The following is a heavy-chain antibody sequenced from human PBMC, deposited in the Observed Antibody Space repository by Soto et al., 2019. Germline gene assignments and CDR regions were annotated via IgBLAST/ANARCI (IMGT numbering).Heavy chain of an antibody. Sequence: SQTLSLTCAISGDSVSSNSAAWNWIRQSPSRGLEWLGRTYYRSKWYNDYAVSVKSRITINPDTSKNQFSLQLNSVTPEDTAVYYCARVRIVATVRRSYYYGMVVSGPGTTVTVSS. CDR2: TYYRSKWYN. V-gene: IGHV6-1*01. CDR3: ARVRIVATVRRSYYYGMVV. CDR1: GDSVSSNSAA. D-gene: IGHD5-12*01. J-gene: IGHJ6*02.